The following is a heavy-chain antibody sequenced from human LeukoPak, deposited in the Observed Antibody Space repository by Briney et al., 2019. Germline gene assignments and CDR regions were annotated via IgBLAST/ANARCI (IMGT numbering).Heavy chain of an antibody. D-gene: IGHD3-10*01. CDR1: GYTFTSYG. Sequence: AASVTVSCTASGYTFTSYGISWVRQAPGQGLEWMGWISAYNGNTNYAQKLQGRVTMTTDTSTSTAYMELRSLRSDDTAMYYCARNLYYYGSGSYNLFDYWGQGTLVTVSS. CDR2: ISAYNGNT. CDR3: ARNLYYYGSGSYNLFDY. J-gene: IGHJ4*02. V-gene: IGHV1-18*01.